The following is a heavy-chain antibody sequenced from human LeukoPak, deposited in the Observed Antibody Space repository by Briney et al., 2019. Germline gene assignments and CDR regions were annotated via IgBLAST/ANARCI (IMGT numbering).Heavy chain of an antibody. CDR1: GDSISSTNYY. J-gene: IGHJ4*02. CDR2: IYYSGST. Sequence: PSETLSLTCTVSGDSISSTNYYWGWIRQPPGKGLEWIGSIYYSGSTYYNPSLESRVTISVDKSKNQFSLKLSSVTAADTAVYYCARDGRYYDSSGYIRGFDYWGQGTLVTVSS. V-gene: IGHV4-39*07. D-gene: IGHD3-22*01. CDR3: ARDGRYYDSSGYIRGFDY.